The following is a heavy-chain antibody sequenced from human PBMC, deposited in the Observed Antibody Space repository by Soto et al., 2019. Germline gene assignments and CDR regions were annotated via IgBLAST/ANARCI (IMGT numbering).Heavy chain of an antibody. D-gene: IGHD3-10*01. CDR1: GFTFSSHD. Sequence: GGSLRLSCAASGFTFSSHDMQWVRQVPGKGLEWVSGIGTAGNAYYAGSVKGRFTISRENAKNSLYLQMNSLRVGDTAVYYCTRGSPTYGDNWGQGTLVTVSS. CDR2: IGTAGNA. CDR3: TRGSPTYGDN. J-gene: IGHJ4*02. V-gene: IGHV3-13*01.